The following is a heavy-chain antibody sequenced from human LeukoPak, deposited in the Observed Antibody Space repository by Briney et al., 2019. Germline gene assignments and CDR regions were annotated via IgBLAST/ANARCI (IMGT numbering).Heavy chain of an antibody. J-gene: IGHJ4*02. V-gene: IGHV4-59*01. CDR1: GGSISSYY. D-gene: IGHD6-13*01. Sequence: SETLSLTCTVSGGSISSYYWSWNRQPPGKGLEWIGYIYYSGSTKYKSSLKGRLTISVDTSKNQFSLKLSSVTAADTAVYYCARESVAAAGIFFDYWGQGTLVTVSS. CDR3: ARESVAAAGIFFDY. CDR2: IYYSGST.